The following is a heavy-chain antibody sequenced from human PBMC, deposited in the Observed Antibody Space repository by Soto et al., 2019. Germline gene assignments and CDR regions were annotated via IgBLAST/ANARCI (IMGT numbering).Heavy chain of an antibody. J-gene: IGHJ1*01. CDR1: GFTFSNFD. CDR2: ISTSGGTT. D-gene: IGHD6-13*01. CDR3: ATGTAAPAH. V-gene: IGHV3-23*01. Sequence: EVQLLESGGGLVQPGGSLRLSCAASGFTFSNFDMSWVRQAPGKGLEWVSGISTSGGTTYYADSVKGRFTSSRDNSKNPLYLHMTSLRAEDTAVYYCATGTAAPAHWGQGTLVTVSS.